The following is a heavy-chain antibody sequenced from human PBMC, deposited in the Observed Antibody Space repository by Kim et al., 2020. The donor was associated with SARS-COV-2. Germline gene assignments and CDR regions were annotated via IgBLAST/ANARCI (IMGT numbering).Heavy chain of an antibody. CDR2: INHSGST. CDR3: ARDPALKQLWLQYFDY. Sequence: GSLRLSCAVYGGSFSGYYWSWIRQPPGKGLEWIGEINHSGSTNYNPSLKSRVTISVDTSKNPFSLKLSSVTAADTAVYYCARDPALKQLWLQYFDYWG. CDR1: GGSFSGYY. V-gene: IGHV4-34*01. D-gene: IGHD5-18*01. J-gene: IGHJ4*01.